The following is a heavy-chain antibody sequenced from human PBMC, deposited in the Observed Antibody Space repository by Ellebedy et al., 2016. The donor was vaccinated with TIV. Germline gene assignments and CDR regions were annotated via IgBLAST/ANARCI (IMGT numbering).Heavy chain of an antibody. Sequence: MPSETLSLTCTVSGGSISSDYWSWIRQPPGKGLEWIGYIHHRGTTNYNPSLKSRVTISVDTSKNQFSLKLSSVTAADTAVYYCARRKTTITTFDYWGQGTLVTVSS. CDR1: GGSISSDY. CDR2: IHHRGTT. V-gene: IGHV4-59*08. CDR3: ARRKTTITTFDY. D-gene: IGHD3-9*01. J-gene: IGHJ4*02.